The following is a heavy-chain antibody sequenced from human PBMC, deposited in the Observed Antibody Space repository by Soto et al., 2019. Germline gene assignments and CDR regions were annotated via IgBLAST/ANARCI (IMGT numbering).Heavy chain of an antibody. J-gene: IGHJ4*02. CDR2: IIPIFGTA. CDR1: GGTFSSYA. D-gene: IGHD2-15*01. Sequence: SVKVSCKVSGGTFSSYAISWVRQAPGQGLEWMGGIIPIFGTANYAQKFQGRVTITADKSTSTAYMELSSLRSEDTAVYYCARGPLRYCSGGSCYSALDYWGQGTLVTVSS. V-gene: IGHV1-69*06. CDR3: ARGPLRYCSGGSCYSALDY.